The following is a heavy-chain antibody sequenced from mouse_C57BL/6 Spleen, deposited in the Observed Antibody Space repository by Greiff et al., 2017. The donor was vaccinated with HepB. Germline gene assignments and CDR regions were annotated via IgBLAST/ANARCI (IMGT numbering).Heavy chain of an antibody. D-gene: IGHD1-1*01. V-gene: IGHV5-17*01. J-gene: IGHJ2*01. CDR1: GFTFSDYG. Sequence: EVKLVESGGGLVKPGGSLKLSCAASGFTFSDYGMHWVRQAPEKGLEWVAYISSGSSTIYYADTVKGRFTISRDNAKNTLFLQMTRLRSEDTAMYYCARRIYYYGSNYFDYWGQGTTLTVSS. CDR3: ARRIYYYGSNYFDY. CDR2: ISSGSSTI.